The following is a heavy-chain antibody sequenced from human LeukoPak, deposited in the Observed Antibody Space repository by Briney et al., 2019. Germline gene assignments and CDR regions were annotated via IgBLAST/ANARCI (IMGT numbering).Heavy chain of an antibody. CDR1: GDSITTSNYY. J-gene: IGHJ4*02. Sequence: TSETLSLTCTVSGDSITTSNYYWGWIRQPPGKGLEWIGSIYYSGITYYNASLGSRVTTSLDTSKNQLSLKVNSVTAADTAVYYCASGYTSTWYLVLAYWGQGTLVTVSS. D-gene: IGHD6-13*01. V-gene: IGHV4-39*07. CDR3: ASGYTSTWYLVLAY. CDR2: IYYSGIT.